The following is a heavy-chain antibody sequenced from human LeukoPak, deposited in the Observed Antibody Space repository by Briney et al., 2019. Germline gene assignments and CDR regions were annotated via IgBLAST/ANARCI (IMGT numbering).Heavy chain of an antibody. CDR2: ISSSSSYI. J-gene: IGHJ5*02. D-gene: IGHD5-18*01. CDR3: ARGRGYSCASSWFDP. Sequence: GGSLRLSCAASGFTFSSYSMNWVRQAPGKGLEWVSSISSSSSYIYYADSVKGRFTISRDNAKNSLYLQMNSLRAEDTAVYYCARGRGYSCASSWFDPWGQGTLVTVSS. CDR1: GFTFSSYS. V-gene: IGHV3-21*01.